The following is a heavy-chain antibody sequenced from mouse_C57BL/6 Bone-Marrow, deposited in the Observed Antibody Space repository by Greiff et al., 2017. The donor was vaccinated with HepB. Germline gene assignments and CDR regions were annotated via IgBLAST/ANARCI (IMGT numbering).Heavy chain of an antibody. D-gene: IGHD6-2*01. CDR1: GFNIKDDY. CDR3: TFSCPFPYFDY. Sequence: VQLKQSGAELVRPGASVKLSCTASGFNIKDDYMHWVKQRPEQGLEWIGWIDPENGDTEYASKFQGKATITADTSSNTAYLQLSSLTSEDTAVYYCTFSCPFPYFDYCCQGTPLTVSS. CDR2: IDPENGDT. J-gene: IGHJ2*01. V-gene: IGHV14-4*01.